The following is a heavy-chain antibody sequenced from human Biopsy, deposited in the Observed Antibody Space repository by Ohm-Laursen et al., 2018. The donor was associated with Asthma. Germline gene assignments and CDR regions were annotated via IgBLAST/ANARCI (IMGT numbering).Heavy chain of an antibody. V-gene: IGHV3-30*03. CDR2: LSYNGNNK. Sequence: SLRLSCAASGFTFSSYDMHWVRQAPGQGLEWVAVLSYNGNNKYYADSVRGRFTISRDNSENTLYLQMNSLRVEDTAVYYCARGDWYGSASNGYWGQGTLVTVSA. D-gene: IGHD6-6*01. J-gene: IGHJ4*02. CDR1: GFTFSSYD. CDR3: ARGDWYGSASNGY.